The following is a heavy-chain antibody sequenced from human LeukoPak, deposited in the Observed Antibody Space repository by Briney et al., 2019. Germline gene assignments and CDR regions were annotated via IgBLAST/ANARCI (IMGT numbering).Heavy chain of an antibody. CDR1: GFTFSSYA. J-gene: IGHJ5*02. V-gene: IGHV3-23*01. CDR3: ARDSSPYYDILTGRTRYNWFDP. Sequence: GGSLRLSCAASGFTFSSYAMSWVRQAPGKGLEWVSAISGSGGSTYYADSVKGRFTISRDNAKNSLYLQMNSLRAEDTAVYYCARDSSPYYDILTGRTRYNWFDPWGQGTLVTVSS. D-gene: IGHD3-9*01. CDR2: ISGSGGST.